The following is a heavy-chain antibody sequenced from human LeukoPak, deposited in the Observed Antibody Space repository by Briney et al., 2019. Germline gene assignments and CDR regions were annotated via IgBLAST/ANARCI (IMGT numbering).Heavy chain of an antibody. D-gene: IGHD1-26*01. V-gene: IGHV4-39*01. J-gene: IGHJ4*02. CDR1: GGSISSSSYY. CDR3: ARVLLSGSYSFNY. CDR2: IYYSGST. Sequence: PSETLSLTCTVSGGSISSSSYYWGWIRQPPGKGLEWIGSIYYSGSTYYNPSLTSRVTISVDTSKNQFSLKLSSVTAADTAVYYCARVLLSGSYSFNYWGQGTLVTVSS.